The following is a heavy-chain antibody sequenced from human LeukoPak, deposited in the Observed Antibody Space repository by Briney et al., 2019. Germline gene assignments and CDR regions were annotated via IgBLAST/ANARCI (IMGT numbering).Heavy chain of an antibody. CDR3: ARDAVDTTLVTTYNYLYGMDV. CDR1: GYTFTSRG. V-gene: IGHV1-18*01. D-gene: IGHD5-18*01. CDR2: VNTNSGNT. Sequence: ASVKVSCKTSGYTFTSRGVTWVRQAPGQGLEWMGWVNTNSGNTNYARKFQGRVTMTTDTSTSTAYMDLRSLRSDDTAVYYCARDAVDTTLVTTYNYLYGMDVWGQGTTVIVSS. J-gene: IGHJ6*02.